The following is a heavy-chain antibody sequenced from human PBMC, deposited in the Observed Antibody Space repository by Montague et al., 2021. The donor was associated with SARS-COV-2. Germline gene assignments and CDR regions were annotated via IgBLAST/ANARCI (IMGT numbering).Heavy chain of an antibody. CDR3: VRDQGRSNWNYPDY. V-gene: IGHV4-4*07. CDR2: IYNSGST. J-gene: IGHJ4*02. Sequence: SETLSLTCTVSGGPISGYYWSWFRQSAGKGLEWIGRIYNSGSTSYKPSLKSRVTISVDTSKNQFSLKLSSVTAADTAVYYCVRDQGRSNWNYPDYWGQGTLVTVSS. D-gene: IGHD1-20*01. CDR1: GGPISGYY.